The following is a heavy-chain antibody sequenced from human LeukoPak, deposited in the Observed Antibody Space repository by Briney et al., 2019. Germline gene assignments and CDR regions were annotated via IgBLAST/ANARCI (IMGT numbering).Heavy chain of an antibody. CDR2: LNPSGRI. J-gene: IGHJ4*02. CDR1: GDSISRNSHY. V-gene: IGHV4-61*02. Sequence: SETLSLTCTVSGDSISRNSHYWCWIRQSAGKGLEWIGRLNPSGRIDYNPSLKSRLTMSLDPSENKFSLKLSSVTAADTALYYCARGRPSGDFFDYWGQGALVAVSS. CDR3: ARGRPSGDFFDY. D-gene: IGHD4-17*01.